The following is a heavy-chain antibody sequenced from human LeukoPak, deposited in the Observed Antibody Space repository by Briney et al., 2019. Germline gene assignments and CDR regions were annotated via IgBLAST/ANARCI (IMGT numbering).Heavy chain of an antibody. CDR3: ARECGSCYAWDAFDI. V-gene: IGHV3-7*01. D-gene: IGHD2-15*01. J-gene: IGHJ3*02. Sequence: GGSLRLSCAASGFTFSSYWMSWVRQAPGKGLEWVASIKQDGSEKYYVDSVKGRFTISRDNAKNSLYLQMNSLRAEDTAVYYCARECGSCYAWDAFDIWGQGTMVTVSS. CDR1: GFTFSSYW. CDR2: IKQDGSEK.